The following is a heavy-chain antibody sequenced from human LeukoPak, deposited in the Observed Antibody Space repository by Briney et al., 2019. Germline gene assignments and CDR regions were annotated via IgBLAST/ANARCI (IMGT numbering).Heavy chain of an antibody. J-gene: IGHJ3*02. Sequence: PGRSLRLSCAASGFTFSSYAIHWVRQAPGKGLEWVAVISYDGSNKYYADSVKGRFTISRDNSKNTLYLQMNSLRAEDTAVYYCARESQWELLRNDAFDIWGQGTMVTVSS. D-gene: IGHD1-26*01. CDR3: ARESQWELLRNDAFDI. V-gene: IGHV3-30-3*01. CDR2: ISYDGSNK. CDR1: GFTFSSYA.